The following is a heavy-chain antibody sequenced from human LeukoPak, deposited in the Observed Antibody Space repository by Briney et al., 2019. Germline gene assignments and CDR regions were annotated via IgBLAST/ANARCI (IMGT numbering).Heavy chain of an antibody. J-gene: IGHJ3*02. V-gene: IGHV4-39*01. CDR1: GGSISSSSYY. CDR3: ARLSPALGYCNGGSCYPLAFDI. CDR2: IYYSGST. Sequence: PSETLSLTCTVSGGSISSSSYYWGWIRQPPGKGLEWIGSIYYSGSTYYNPSRKSRVTISLDTSKNQFSLRLSSVTAADTAVYYCARLSPALGYCNGGSCYPLAFDIWGQGTVVTVSS. D-gene: IGHD2-15*01.